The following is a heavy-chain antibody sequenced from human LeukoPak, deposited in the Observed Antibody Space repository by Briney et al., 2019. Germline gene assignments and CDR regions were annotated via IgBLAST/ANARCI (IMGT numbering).Heavy chain of an antibody. CDR3: AKAGGSSGFYFDY. Sequence: SGGSLRLSCAASGCTFSSYGMHWVRQGPGKGLEWVAVISYDGSNKYYADSVKGRFTISRDNSKNTLYLQMNSLRAEDTAVYYCAKAGGSSGFYFDYWGQGTLVTVSS. J-gene: IGHJ4*02. V-gene: IGHV3-30*18. D-gene: IGHD6-19*01. CDR2: ISYDGSNK. CDR1: GCTFSSYG.